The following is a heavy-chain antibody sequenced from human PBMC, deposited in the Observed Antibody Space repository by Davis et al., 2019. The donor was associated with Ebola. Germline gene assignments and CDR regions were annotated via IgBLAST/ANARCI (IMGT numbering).Heavy chain of an antibody. D-gene: IGHD1-7*01. V-gene: IGHV3-7*01. CDR3: ARVLWNYFLGY. J-gene: IGHJ4*02. CDR2: IKQDGSEK. CDR1: GFTFSSYA. Sequence: GESLKISCAASGFTFSSYAMHWVRQAPGKGLEWVANIKQDGSEKYYVDSVKGRFTISRDNAKNSLYLQMNSLRAEDTAVYYCARVLWNYFLGYWGQGTLVTVSS.